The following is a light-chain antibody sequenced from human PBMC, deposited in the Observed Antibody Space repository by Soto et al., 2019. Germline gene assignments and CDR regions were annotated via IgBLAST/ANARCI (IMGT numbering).Light chain of an antibody. CDR1: QSLSSNY. J-gene: IGKJ2*01. CDR3: QQYGGSPPKYT. Sequence: EIVLTQSPGTLSLSPGERATLSCRASQSLSSNYLAWYQQKPGQAPRLLIYGVSSRATGIPDRFSSSGSGTDFTLTISRLEPEDFAIYYCQQYGGSPPKYTFGQGTKLEIK. CDR2: GVS. V-gene: IGKV3-20*01.